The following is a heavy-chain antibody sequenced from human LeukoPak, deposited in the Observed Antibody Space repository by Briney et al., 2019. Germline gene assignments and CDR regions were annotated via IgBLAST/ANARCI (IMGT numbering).Heavy chain of an antibody. V-gene: IGHV4-59*01. CDR1: GDSLTTTY. J-gene: IGHJ5*01. Sequence: SETLSLTCTVSGDSLTTTYWSWIRQSPGKGLEWIGYIIYSGSTTYNPSLKSRVTISLDTSKSQFSLKLSSVTAADAAVYYCARDRWFDCWGQGTLVTVSS. CDR3: ARDRWFDC. CDR2: IIYSGST.